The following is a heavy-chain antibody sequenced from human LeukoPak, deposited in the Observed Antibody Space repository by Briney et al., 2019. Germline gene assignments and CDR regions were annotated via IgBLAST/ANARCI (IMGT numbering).Heavy chain of an antibody. D-gene: IGHD6-13*01. J-gene: IGHJ5*02. CDR3: ATVISGTGWFDP. CDR1: GYTFTGYY. V-gene: IGHV1-2*02. Sequence: ASVKVSCKASGYTFTGYYMHWVRQAPGQGLEWMGWINPNSGGTNYAQKFRGRVTMTRDTSISTAYMELNRLRSDDTAVYYCATVISGTGWFDPWGQGTLVTVSS. CDR2: INPNSGGT.